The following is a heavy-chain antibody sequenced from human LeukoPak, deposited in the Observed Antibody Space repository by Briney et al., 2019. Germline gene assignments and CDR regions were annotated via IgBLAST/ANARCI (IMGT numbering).Heavy chain of an antibody. CDR1: GFTFSSYW. V-gene: IGHV3-74*01. CDR2: INSDGSST. J-gene: IGHJ5*02. D-gene: IGHD3-16*02. CDR3: ARDPRLYGAWYWFDP. Sequence: GGSLRLSCAASGFTFSSYWMHWVRRAPGKGLVWVSRINSDGSSTSYADSVKGRFTISRDNAKNTLYLQMNSLRAEDTAVYYCARDPRLYGAWYWFDPWGQGTLVTVSS.